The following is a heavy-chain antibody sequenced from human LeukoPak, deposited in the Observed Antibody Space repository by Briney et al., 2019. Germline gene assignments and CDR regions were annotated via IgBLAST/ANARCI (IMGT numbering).Heavy chain of an antibody. Sequence: ASVKVSCKASGYTFTGYYMHWVRQAPGQGLEWMGRINPNSGGTNYAQKFQGRVTMTRDTSISTAYMELSSLRSEDTAVYYCARSRVYCGGDCYRTFDYWGQGTLVTVSS. CDR2: INPNSGGT. CDR1: GYTFTGYY. CDR3: ARSRVYCGGDCYRTFDY. D-gene: IGHD2-21*01. J-gene: IGHJ4*02. V-gene: IGHV1-2*06.